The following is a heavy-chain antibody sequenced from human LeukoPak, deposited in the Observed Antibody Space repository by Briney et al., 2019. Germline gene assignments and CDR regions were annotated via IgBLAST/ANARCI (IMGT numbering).Heavy chain of an antibody. CDR1: GYSISSGYY. CDR2: IYHSGST. J-gene: IGHJ4*02. V-gene: IGHV4-38-2*02. CDR3: ARGHPSITMIVVVITSFDY. Sequence: PSETLSLTCTVSGYSISSGYYWGWIRQPPGKGLEWIGSIYHSGSTYYNPSLKSRVTISVDTSKNQFSLKLSSVTAADTAVYYCARGHPSITMIVVVITSFDYWGQGTLVTVSS. D-gene: IGHD3-22*01.